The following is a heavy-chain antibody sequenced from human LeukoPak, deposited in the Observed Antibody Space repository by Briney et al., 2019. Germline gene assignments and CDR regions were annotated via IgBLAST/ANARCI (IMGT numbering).Heavy chain of an antibody. Sequence: GGSLRLSCAASGFTFSSYTMNWVRQAPGKGLEWVSYISGSSSTIYYADSVKGRFTISRDNAKNSLYLQMNSLRAEDTAVYYCAREGYFGSGLYYYYYMDVWGKGTTVTVSS. CDR1: GFTFSSYT. CDR3: AREGYFGSGLYYYYYMDV. D-gene: IGHD3-10*01. CDR2: ISGSSSTI. V-gene: IGHV3-48*01. J-gene: IGHJ6*03.